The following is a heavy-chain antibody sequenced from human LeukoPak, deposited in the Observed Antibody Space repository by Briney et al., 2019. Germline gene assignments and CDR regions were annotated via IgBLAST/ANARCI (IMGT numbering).Heavy chain of an antibody. V-gene: IGHV1-69*13. D-gene: IGHD2-2*01. CDR1: GYTFTSYY. Sequence: GASVKVSCKASGYTFTSYYMHWVRQAPGQGPEWMGGIIPIFGTANYAQKFQGRVTITADESTSTAYMELSSLRSEDTAVYYCARDNFDIVVVPAAIYYGMDVWGQGTTVTVSS. CDR3: ARDNFDIVVVPAAIYYGMDV. CDR2: IIPIFGTA. J-gene: IGHJ6*02.